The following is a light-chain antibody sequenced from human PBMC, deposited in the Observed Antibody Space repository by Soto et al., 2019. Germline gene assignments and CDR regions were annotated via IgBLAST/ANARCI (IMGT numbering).Light chain of an antibody. V-gene: IGKV1-8*01. CDR1: QGISSH. Sequence: AIRMTQSPSSFSASTGDRVTITCRASQGISSHLGWYQVKPGKAPRLLIYTASYLESGVPSRFSGRGSGTDCPLTISSLQSEDVAVYYCQQYFSYPPTFGGGTKVQIK. CDR2: TAS. J-gene: IGKJ4*01. CDR3: QQYFSYPPT.